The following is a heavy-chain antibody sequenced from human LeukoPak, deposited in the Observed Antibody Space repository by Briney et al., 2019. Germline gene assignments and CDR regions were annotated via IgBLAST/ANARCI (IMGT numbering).Heavy chain of an antibody. J-gene: IGHJ6*03. CDR2: IYYSGST. D-gene: IGHD6-6*01. Sequence: SETLSLTCTVSGGSISSGSYYWSWIRQPAGKGLEWIGSIYYSGSTYYNPSLKSRVTISVDTSKNQFSLKLSSVTAADTAVYYCARALYSSSSYYYYYYMDVWGKGTTVTVSS. CDR3: ARALYSSSSYYYYYYMDV. CDR1: GGSISSGSYY. V-gene: IGHV4-39*01.